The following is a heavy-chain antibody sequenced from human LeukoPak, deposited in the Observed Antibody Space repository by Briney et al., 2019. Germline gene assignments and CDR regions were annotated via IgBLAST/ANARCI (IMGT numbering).Heavy chain of an antibody. CDR1: GFTFSSYA. Sequence: GGSLRLSCAASGFTFSSYAMSWVRQAPGKGLEWLSAISGSGGSTYYADSVKGRFTISRDNSKNALYLQVNSLRAEDTAVYYCAKSLGSVVVTANDYWGQGTLVTVSS. CDR3: AKSLGSVVVTANDY. CDR2: ISGSGGST. J-gene: IGHJ4*02. V-gene: IGHV3-23*01. D-gene: IGHD2-21*02.